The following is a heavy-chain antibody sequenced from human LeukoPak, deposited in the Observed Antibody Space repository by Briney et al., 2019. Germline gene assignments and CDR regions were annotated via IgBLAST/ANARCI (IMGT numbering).Heavy chain of an antibody. Sequence: ASVKVSCKASGYTFTSYGISWVRQAPGQGLEWMGIINPSGGSTSYAQKFQGRVTMTRDTSTSTVYMELSSLRSEDTAVYYCARAYGSGSYLTAVDYWGQGTLVTVSS. D-gene: IGHD3-10*01. J-gene: IGHJ4*02. CDR3: ARAYGSGSYLTAVDY. CDR1: GYTFTSYG. CDR2: INPSGGST. V-gene: IGHV1-46*01.